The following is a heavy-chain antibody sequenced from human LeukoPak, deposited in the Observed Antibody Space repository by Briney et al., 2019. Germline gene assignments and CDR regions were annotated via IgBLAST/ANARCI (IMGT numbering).Heavy chain of an antibody. CDR1: GFTFNNYG. J-gene: IGHJ4*02. CDR2: ISYDGRNI. Sequence: GGSLRLSCAASGFTFNNYGMHWVRQAPGKGLEWVAVISYDGRNIHYPDSVKGRFTISRDISTDTLWLQMDSLRTEDTAVYYCAKGPLRGTAAAIGYWGQGTLVTVSS. D-gene: IGHD2-2*01. CDR3: AKGPLRGTAAAIGY. V-gene: IGHV3-30*18.